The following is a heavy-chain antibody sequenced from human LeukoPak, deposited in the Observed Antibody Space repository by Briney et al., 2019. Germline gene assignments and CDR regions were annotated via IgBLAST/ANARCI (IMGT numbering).Heavy chain of an antibody. J-gene: IGHJ6*02. CDR1: GYTFTSYY. CDR2: INPSGGST. D-gene: IGHD5-18*01. Sequence: ASVKVSCKASGYTFTSYYMHWVRQAPGQGLEWMGIINPSGGSTSYAQKFQGRVTITRDTSTSTVYMELSSLRSEDTAVYYCAREGGGGIRLWLPPLYYYYGMDVWGQGTTVTVSS. V-gene: IGHV1-46*01. CDR3: AREGGGGIRLWLPPLYYYYGMDV.